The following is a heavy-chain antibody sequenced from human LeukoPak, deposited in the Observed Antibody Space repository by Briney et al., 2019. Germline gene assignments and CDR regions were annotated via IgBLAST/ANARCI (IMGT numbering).Heavy chain of an antibody. J-gene: IGHJ6*02. D-gene: IGHD5-18*01. CDR1: GFTFSSYA. CDR3: ARGEGTAMVPYYYYYGMDV. V-gene: IGHV3-53*01. CDR2: IYSGGST. Sequence: GGSLRLSCAASGFTFSSYAMSWVRQAPGKGLEWVSVIYSGGSTYYADSVKGRFTISRDNSKNTLYLQMNSLRAEDTAVYYCARGEGTAMVPYYYYYGMDVWGQGTTVTVSS.